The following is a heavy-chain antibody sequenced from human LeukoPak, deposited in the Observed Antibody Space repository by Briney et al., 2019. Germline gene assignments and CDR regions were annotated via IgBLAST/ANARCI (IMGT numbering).Heavy chain of an antibody. Sequence: GASVKVSCKASGGTFSSYAISWVRQAPGQGLEWMGGIIPIFGTANYAQKFQGRVTITTDESTSTAYMELSSLRSEDTAVYYCATTHSSSYSGDLDSNWFDPWGQGTLVTVSS. CDR1: GGTFSSYA. CDR3: ATTHSSSYSGDLDSNWFDP. J-gene: IGHJ5*02. CDR2: IIPIFGTA. D-gene: IGHD6-13*01. V-gene: IGHV1-69*05.